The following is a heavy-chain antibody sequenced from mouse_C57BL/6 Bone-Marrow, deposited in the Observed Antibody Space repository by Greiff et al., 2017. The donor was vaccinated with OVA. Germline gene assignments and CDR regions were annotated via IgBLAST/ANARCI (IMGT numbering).Heavy chain of an antibody. Sequence: EVNLVESGGGLVQPGGSLSLSCAASGFTFTDYYMSWVRQPPGKALEWLGFIRNKANGYTTEYSASVKGRFTISRDNSQSILYLQMNALRAEDSATYYCARSLTGTNYAMDYWGQGTSVTVSS. J-gene: IGHJ4*01. CDR1: GFTFTDYY. D-gene: IGHD4-1*01. V-gene: IGHV7-3*01. CDR2: IRNKANGYTT. CDR3: ARSLTGTNYAMDY.